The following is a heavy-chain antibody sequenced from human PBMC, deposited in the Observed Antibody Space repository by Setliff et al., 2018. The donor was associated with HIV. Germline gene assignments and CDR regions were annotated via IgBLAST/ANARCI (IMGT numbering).Heavy chain of an antibody. CDR1: GYSFPDFF. CDR3: ATAGVLADPLFPLYVHDFYDH. J-gene: IGHJ5*02. V-gene: IGHV1-2*02. Sequence: ASVKVSCKASGYSFPDFFIHWVRQAPGQGLEWMGWISPRIGDTRIAKTFRGRVTMTRDTSLNTASVEVSGLRSDDTAVYYCATAGVLADPLFPLYVHDFYDHWGQGTLVTVSS. D-gene: IGHD2-21*01. CDR2: ISPRIGDT.